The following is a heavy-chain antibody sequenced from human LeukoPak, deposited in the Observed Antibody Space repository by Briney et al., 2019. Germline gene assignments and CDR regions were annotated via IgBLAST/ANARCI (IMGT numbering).Heavy chain of an antibody. CDR3: ARSESGSYSNFDY. J-gene: IGHJ4*02. CDR1: GYTFTSYA. V-gene: IGHV1-3*01. CDR2: INAGNGNT. D-gene: IGHD1-26*01. Sequence: ASVKVSCKASGYTFTSYAMHWVRQAPGQRLEWMGWINAGNGNTKYSQKFRGRVTITRDTSASTAYMELSSLRSEDTAVYYCARSESGSYSNFDYWGQGTLVTVSS.